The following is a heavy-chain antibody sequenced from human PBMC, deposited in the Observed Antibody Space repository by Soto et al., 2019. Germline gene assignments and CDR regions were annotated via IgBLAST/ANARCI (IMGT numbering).Heavy chain of an antibody. V-gene: IGHV3-11*01. CDR2: ISSSGSTT. CDR1: GFIFSDYY. CDR3: ARDPREYYFDY. J-gene: IGHJ4*02. Sequence: QEQLVESGGGLVKPGGSLRLSCAASGFIFSDYYMSWIRQAPGRGLEWVSYISSSGSTTYYADSVKGRCTISRDNAKNAMYLQMNSLRAEDTAVYYCARDPREYYFDYWGQGTLVTVSS.